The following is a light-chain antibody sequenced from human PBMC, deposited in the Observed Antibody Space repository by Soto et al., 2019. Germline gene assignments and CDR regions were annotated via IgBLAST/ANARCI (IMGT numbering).Light chain of an antibody. Sequence: QSALTQPASVSGSPGQSITISCTGTSNDVGANNYVSWYQHHPGKAPKFLIYEARNRPSGVSNRFSGSKSGNTASLTISGLQAEDEADYYCTSYTSTSTLVFGGGTKVTVL. CDR2: EAR. J-gene: IGLJ2*01. CDR3: TSYTSTSTLV. CDR1: SNDVGANNY. V-gene: IGLV2-14*01.